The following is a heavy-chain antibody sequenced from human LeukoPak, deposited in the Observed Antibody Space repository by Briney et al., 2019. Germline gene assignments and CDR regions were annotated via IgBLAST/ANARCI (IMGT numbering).Heavy chain of an antibody. Sequence: PGGSLRLSCAASGFTFSSYAMSWVRQAPGKGLEWVSYISSSGTTTFYADSVKGRFTISRDNGKNSLYLQMNSLRVEDTAVYYCTRDEEGASREFDYWGQGALVTVSS. CDR2: ISSSGTTT. V-gene: IGHV3-48*04. J-gene: IGHJ4*02. CDR3: TRDEEGASREFDY. CDR1: GFTFSSYA. D-gene: IGHD1-26*01.